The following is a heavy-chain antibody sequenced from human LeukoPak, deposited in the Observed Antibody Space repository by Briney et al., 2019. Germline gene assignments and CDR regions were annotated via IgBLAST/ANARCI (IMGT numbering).Heavy chain of an antibody. V-gene: IGHV4-39*07. CDR1: GGSISSSSYF. J-gene: IGHJ4*02. Sequence: SETLSLTCTVSGGSISSSSYFWGWVRQPPGKGLEWIGGILYSGSTYYNPSLKRRVPISADTPTHQFSLKLSSVTAADTAVYSCARDFWGCSRGNYNRGIFDYWGQGTLVTVSS. CDR2: ILYSGST. D-gene: IGHD2-15*01. CDR3: ARDFWGCSRGNYNRGIFDY.